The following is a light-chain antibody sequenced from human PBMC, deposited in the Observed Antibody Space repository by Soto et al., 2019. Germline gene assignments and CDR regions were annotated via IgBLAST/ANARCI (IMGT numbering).Light chain of an antibody. Sequence: DMQLTQSPSSVSASVGDRVTITCRASQGISNWLAWYQQKPGKAPKLLIYCASNLQSGVPSRFSGGGSGTHFTLIISSLQPEDCATYYCQQTNTFLPLTVGGGTKVEIK. CDR1: QGISNW. CDR3: QQTNTFLPLT. V-gene: IGKV1-12*01. J-gene: IGKJ4*01. CDR2: CAS.